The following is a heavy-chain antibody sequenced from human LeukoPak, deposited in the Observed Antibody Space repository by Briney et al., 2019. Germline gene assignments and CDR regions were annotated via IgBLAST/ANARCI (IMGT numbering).Heavy chain of an antibody. CDR1: GGSISSYY. J-gene: IGHJ4*02. CDR3: ARDRGRLRYFDTFDC. V-gene: IGHV4-4*07. CDR2: IYTSGST. D-gene: IGHD3-9*01. Sequence: SETLSLTCTVAGGSISSYYWSWIRQPAGKGLEWIGRIYTSGSTNYNPSLKSRVTMSVDTSKNQFSLKLSSVTAADTAVYYCARDRGRLRYFDTFDCWGQGTLVTVSS.